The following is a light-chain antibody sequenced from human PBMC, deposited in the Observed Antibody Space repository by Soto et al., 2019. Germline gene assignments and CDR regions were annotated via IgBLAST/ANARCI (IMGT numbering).Light chain of an antibody. J-gene: IGLJ2*01. CDR3: QSADSSGTYVL. CDR2: KDT. Sequence: SYELTQPPSVSVSPGQTTWITCSGVGLPKQYAHWYQQRPGQAPLLVIYKDTERPSGIPERFSGSSSGTTVTLTISGVQAEDEADYFCQSADSSGTYVLFGGGTKLTVL. V-gene: IGLV3-25*02. CDR1: GLPKQY.